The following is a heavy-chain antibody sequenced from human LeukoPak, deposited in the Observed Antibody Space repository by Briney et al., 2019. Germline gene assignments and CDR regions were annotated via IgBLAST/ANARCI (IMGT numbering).Heavy chain of an antibody. D-gene: IGHD3-22*01. Sequence: SETLSLTCTVSGGSISSGGYYWSWIRQHPGKGLEWIGYIYYSGSTYYNPSLKSRVTISVDTSKNQFSLKLSSVTAADTAVYYCARVFSANYDSSGYYYIDAFDIWGQGTMVTVSS. CDR1: GGSISSGGYY. CDR3: ARVFSANYDSSGYYYIDAFDI. CDR2: IYYSGST. J-gene: IGHJ3*02. V-gene: IGHV4-31*03.